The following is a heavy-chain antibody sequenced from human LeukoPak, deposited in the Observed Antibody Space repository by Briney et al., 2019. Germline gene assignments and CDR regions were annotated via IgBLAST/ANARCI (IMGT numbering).Heavy chain of an antibody. CDR2: IYYSGST. D-gene: IGHD2-2*02. CDR1: GGSISSYY. J-gene: IGHJ6*02. CDR3: ARGLGYCSSTSCYNHYGMDV. V-gene: IGHV4-59*01. Sequence: SETLSLTCTVSGGSISSYYWSWIRQPPGKGLEWIGYIYYSGSTNYNPSLKGRVTISVDTSKNQFSLKLSSVTAADTAVYYCARGLGYCSSTSCYNHYGMDVWGQGTTVTVSS.